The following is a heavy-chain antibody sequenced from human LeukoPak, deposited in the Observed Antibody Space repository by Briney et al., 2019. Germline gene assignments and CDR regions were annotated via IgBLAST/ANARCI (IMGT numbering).Heavy chain of an antibody. Sequence: GGSLRLSCAASGFTFSSYGMHWVRQAPGKGLEWVAVISYDGSNKYYADSVKGRFTISRDNSKNTLYLQMNSLRAEDTAVYYCAKDFNYYDSSGYYGDFDYWGQGTLVTVSS. CDR2: ISYDGSNK. V-gene: IGHV3-30*18. D-gene: IGHD3-22*01. CDR1: GFTFSSYG. J-gene: IGHJ4*02. CDR3: AKDFNYYDSSGYYGDFDY.